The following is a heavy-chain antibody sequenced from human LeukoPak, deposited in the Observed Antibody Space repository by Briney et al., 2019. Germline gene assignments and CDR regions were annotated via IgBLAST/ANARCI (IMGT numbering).Heavy chain of an antibody. CDR3: AKVTYYYDSSGPYYFDY. J-gene: IGHJ4*02. CDR2: IPYDGTNK. Sequence: GGSLRLSCAPSGFTFSNYGMHWVRQAPGKGLEWVAFIPYDGTNKYYADSVKGRFTISRDNSKNTLYLQMNSLRAEDTAVYYCAKVTYYYDSSGPYYFDYWGQGTLVTVSS. CDR1: GFTFSNYG. V-gene: IGHV3-30*02. D-gene: IGHD3-22*01.